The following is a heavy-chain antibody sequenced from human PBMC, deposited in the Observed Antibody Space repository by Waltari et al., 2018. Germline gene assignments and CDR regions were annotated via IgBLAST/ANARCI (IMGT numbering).Heavy chain of an antibody. V-gene: IGHV4-59*08. D-gene: IGHD3-3*01. Sequence: QVQLQESGPGLVKPSETLSLTCTVSGGSISGYGWSWIRQPPRKGLEWIRYIENGGSTKYNPSLKSRVTISVDMSKNQVSLRLSSVTAADTAVYYCARRTGFLDVYYYYGMDVWGQGTTVTVSS. CDR2: IENGGST. CDR3: ARRTGFLDVYYYYGMDV. CDR1: GGSISGYG. J-gene: IGHJ6*02.